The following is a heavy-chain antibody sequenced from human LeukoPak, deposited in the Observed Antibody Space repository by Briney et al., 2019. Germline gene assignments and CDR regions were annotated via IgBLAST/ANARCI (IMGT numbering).Heavy chain of an antibody. Sequence: SETLSLTCAVYGGSFSGYYWSWIRQPPGKGLEWIGEINHSGSTNYNPSLKSRVTISVDTSKNQFSLKLSSVTAADTAVYYCARYYYTLSGYFDYWGQGTLVTVSS. D-gene: IGHD3-10*01. CDR3: ARYYYTLSGYFDY. J-gene: IGHJ4*02. CDR1: GGSFSGYY. CDR2: INHSGST. V-gene: IGHV4-34*01.